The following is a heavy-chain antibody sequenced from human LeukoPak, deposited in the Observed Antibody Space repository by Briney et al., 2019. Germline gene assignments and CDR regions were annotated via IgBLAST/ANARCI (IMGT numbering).Heavy chain of an antibody. CDR2: ISGSGDTT. V-gene: IGHV3-23*01. D-gene: IGHD7-27*01. J-gene: IGHJ4*02. Sequence: GGSLRLSCAASGFTFSGHGMRWVRQAPGKGLDWVSAISGSGDTTYYADSVKGRFTISRDNSKNTLYLQMNSLRAEDTALYICAKAWGFAEFDYWGQGTLVTVSS. CDR3: AKAWGFAEFDY. CDR1: GFTFSGHG.